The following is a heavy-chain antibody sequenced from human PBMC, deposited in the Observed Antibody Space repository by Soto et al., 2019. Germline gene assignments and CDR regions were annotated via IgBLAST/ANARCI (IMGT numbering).Heavy chain of an antibody. CDR1: GGSISSSSYY. J-gene: IGHJ3*02. CDR3: ARIGGGPKGGAFDI. Sequence: QLLESGPGLVKPSETLSLTCTVSGGSISSSSYYWGWIRQPPGKGLEWIGSMYYTGSTYHNPSLKSRVTISVDTSKNQFSLKLSSVTAADTAVYYCARIGGGPKGGAFDIWGQGTMVTVSS. CDR2: MYYTGST. D-gene: IGHD2-15*01. V-gene: IGHV4-39*01.